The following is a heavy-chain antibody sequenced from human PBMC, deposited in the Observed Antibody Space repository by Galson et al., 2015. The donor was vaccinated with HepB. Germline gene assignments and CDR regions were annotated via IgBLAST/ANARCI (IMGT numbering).Heavy chain of an antibody. Sequence: TLSLTCTVSGGSISSGGYYWSWIRQHPGKGLEWIGYIYYSGSTNYNPSLKSRVIISVDTSKNQFSLKLSSVTAADTAVYYCARVPPPYYYDSGAYSFRTKEDAFDIWGQGTVVTVSS. V-gene: IGHV4-31*03. CDR1: GGSISSGGYY. D-gene: IGHD3-22*01. CDR2: IYYSGST. J-gene: IGHJ3*02. CDR3: ARVPPPYYYDSGAYSFRTKEDAFDI.